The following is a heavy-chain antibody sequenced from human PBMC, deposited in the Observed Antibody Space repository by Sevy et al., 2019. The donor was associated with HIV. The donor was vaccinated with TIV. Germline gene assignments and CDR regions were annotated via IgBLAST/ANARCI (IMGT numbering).Heavy chain of an antibody. CDR1: GGSISSYY. CDR3: ARCGRDSTGRYYFDY. Sequence: SETLSLTCTVSGGSISSYYWSWIRHPPGKGLEWIGYIYYSGSTNYNPSLKSRVTISVDTSKNQFSLKLSSVTAADTAVYYCARCGRDSTGRYYFDYWGQGTLVTVSS. CDR2: IYYSGST. J-gene: IGHJ4*02. V-gene: IGHV4-59*01. D-gene: IGHD6-19*01.